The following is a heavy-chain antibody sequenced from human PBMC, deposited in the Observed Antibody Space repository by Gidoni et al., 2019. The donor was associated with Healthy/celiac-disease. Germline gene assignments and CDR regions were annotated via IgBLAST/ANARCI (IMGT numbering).Heavy chain of an antibody. CDR1: GFPFDDYA. J-gene: IGHJ3*02. CDR3: AKGVISGYYFDAFDI. Sequence: EVQLVESGGGWVQPGRSLRLSCAASGFPFDDYAMHWVRQAPGKGLEWVSGISWNSGSIGYADSVKGRFTISRDNAKNSLYLQMNSLRAEDTALYYCAKGVISGYYFDAFDIWGQGTMVTVSS. D-gene: IGHD3-22*01. CDR2: ISWNSGSI. V-gene: IGHV3-9*01.